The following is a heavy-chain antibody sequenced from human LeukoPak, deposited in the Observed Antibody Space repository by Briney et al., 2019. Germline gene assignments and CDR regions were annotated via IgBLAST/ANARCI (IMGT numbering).Heavy chain of an antibody. Sequence: PSETLSLTCTVSGGSISSGSYYWSWIRQPAGKGLEWIGYIYYSGSTNYNPSLKSRVTISVDTSKNQFSLKLSSVTAADTAVYYCARETTIFGVGNYYYYYMDVWGKGTTVTVSS. J-gene: IGHJ6*03. CDR3: ARETTIFGVGNYYYYYMDV. CDR2: IYYSGST. V-gene: IGHV4-61*10. D-gene: IGHD3-3*01. CDR1: GGSISSGSYY.